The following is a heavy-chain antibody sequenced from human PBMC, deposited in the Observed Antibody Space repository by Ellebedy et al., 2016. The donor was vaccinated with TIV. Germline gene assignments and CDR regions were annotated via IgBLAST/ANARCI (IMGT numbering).Heavy chain of an antibody. CDR3: ARDLGRYVMDV. V-gene: IGHV4-59*01. Sequence: MPSETLSLTCTVSAGSISNYYWSWIRQPPGQGLEWIGYIHHSGNIHIHPSLKSRVTLSVDTSKNQFSLDMTSVTAADTATYCCARDLGRYVMDVWGQGTTVTVSS. CDR2: IHHSGNI. CDR1: AGSISNYY. J-gene: IGHJ6*02. D-gene: IGHD3-16*01.